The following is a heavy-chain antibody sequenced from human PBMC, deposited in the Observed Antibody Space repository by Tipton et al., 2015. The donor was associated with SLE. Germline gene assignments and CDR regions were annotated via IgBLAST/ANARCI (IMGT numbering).Heavy chain of an antibody. J-gene: IGHJ4*02. CDR3: VKEGGHRKPLDY. CDR2: ISSSSTYT. CDR1: GFNFSDYY. D-gene: IGHD1-14*01. Sequence: SLRLSCVTSGFNFSDYYMSWIRQAPGKGLEWVSYISSSSTYTNCAHSVKGRFTISRDNAKKSLYLQMNSLRAEDTAVYYCVKEGGHRKPLDYWGQGTLVTVSS. V-gene: IGHV3-11*05.